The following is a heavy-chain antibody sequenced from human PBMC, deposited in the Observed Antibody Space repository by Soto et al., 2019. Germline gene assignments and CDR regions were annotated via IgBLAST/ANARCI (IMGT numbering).Heavy chain of an antibody. J-gene: IGHJ4*02. Sequence: WVRQFPGKGMEWVGRIKSKTDGGTTDYAAHVKGRFTISRDDSKNTLYLQMNSLKTEDTAVYYCTTGSLTTVFYDYWGQGTLVTVSS. CDR2: IKSKTDGGTT. V-gene: IGHV3-15*01. CDR3: TTGSLTTVFYDY. D-gene: IGHD4-17*01.